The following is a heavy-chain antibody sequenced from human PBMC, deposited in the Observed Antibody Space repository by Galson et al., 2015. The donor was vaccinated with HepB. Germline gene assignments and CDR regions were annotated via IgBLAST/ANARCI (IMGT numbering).Heavy chain of an antibody. CDR2: IWYDGSNK. Sequence: SLRLSCAASGFTFSSYAMHWVRQAPGKGLEWVAVIWYDGSNKYYADSVKGRFTISRDNSKNTLYLQMNSLRAEDTAVYYCAREEDSSGYYYLYYYYGMDVWGQGTTVTVSS. V-gene: IGHV3-33*08. CDR3: AREEDSSGYYYLYYYYGMDV. CDR1: GFTFSSYA. J-gene: IGHJ6*02. D-gene: IGHD3-22*01.